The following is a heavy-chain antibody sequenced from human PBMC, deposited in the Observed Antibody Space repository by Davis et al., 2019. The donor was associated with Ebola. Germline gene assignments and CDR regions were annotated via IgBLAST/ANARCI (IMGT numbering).Heavy chain of an antibody. CDR3: ARDPYGDYGFDY. V-gene: IGHV3-21*04. D-gene: IGHD4-17*01. Sequence: GESLKISCAASGFTFSSYSMNWVRQAPGEGLEWVSSISSSSSYIYYADSVKGRFTISRDNAKNSLYLQMNSLRAEDTAVYYCARDPYGDYGFDYWGQGTLVTVSS. CDR1: GFTFSSYS. J-gene: IGHJ4*02. CDR2: ISSSSSYI.